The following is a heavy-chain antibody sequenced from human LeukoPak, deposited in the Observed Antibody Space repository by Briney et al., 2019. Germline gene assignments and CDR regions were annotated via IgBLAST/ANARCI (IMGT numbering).Heavy chain of an antibody. CDR3: ARDRRGYCSGGSCLDFDY. CDR2: LSYDGSST. Sequence: GGSLRLSCGASGFTFSSYAMHWVRQAPGKGLEWVAVLSYDGSSTYYADSVKGRFTISRDNSRNTLYLQMHSLRAEDTAVYYCARDRRGYCSGGSCLDFDYWGQGTLVTVSS. J-gene: IGHJ4*02. CDR1: GFTFSSYA. D-gene: IGHD2-15*01. V-gene: IGHV3-30*07.